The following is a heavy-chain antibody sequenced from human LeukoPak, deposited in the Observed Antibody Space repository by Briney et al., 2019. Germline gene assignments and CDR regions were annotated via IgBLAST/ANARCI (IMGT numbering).Heavy chain of an antibody. CDR2: ISSRGSSI. J-gene: IGHJ6*03. CDR1: GFTFSTYS. CDR3: ARDLVSYYNYYMDV. Sequence: GGSLRLSCAASGFTFSTYSMNCVRQAPGKGLEWVSYISSRGSSIYYGDSVKGRFTISRDNAKNSLYLQMNSLRVEDTAVYYCARDLVSYYNYYMDVWGKGTTVTVSS. D-gene: IGHD3-16*01. V-gene: IGHV3-48*01.